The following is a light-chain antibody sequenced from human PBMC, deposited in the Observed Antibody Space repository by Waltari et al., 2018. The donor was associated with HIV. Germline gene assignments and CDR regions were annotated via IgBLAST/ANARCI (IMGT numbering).Light chain of an antibody. Sequence: QSVLTQPPSLSGAPGQTVTISCTGTSSNIGADYHVHWYQQLPGTAPKLLIYGNTSRPSGVPDRFSGSTSGTSASLAITGLQADDEADYYCQSYDSSLSAWVFGGGTKLTVL. V-gene: IGLV1-40*01. CDR1: SSNIGADYH. CDR3: QSYDSSLSAWV. J-gene: IGLJ3*02. CDR2: GNT.